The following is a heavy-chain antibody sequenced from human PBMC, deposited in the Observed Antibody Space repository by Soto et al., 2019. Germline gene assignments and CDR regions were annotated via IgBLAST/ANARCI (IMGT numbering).Heavy chain of an antibody. V-gene: IGHV3-23*01. CDR1: GFTFISYS. J-gene: IGHJ3*02. D-gene: IGHD6-19*01. Sequence: GGSLRLSCAASGFTFISYSMNWVRQAPGKGLEWVSSISSSGGTTYYADSVKGRFTFSRDNSKNTLYLQMNSLRAEDTAVYYCAKTANGWFSAFDIWGQGTMVTVSS. CDR2: ISSSGGTT. CDR3: AKTANGWFSAFDI.